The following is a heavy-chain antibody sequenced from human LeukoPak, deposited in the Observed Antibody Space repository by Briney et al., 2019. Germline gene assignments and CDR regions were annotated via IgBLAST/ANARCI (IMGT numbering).Heavy chain of an antibody. D-gene: IGHD3-10*01. J-gene: IGHJ4*02. CDR1: GFTFSDYW. CDR2: INTDGSIT. Sequence: GGSLRLSCAASGFTFSDYWIHWVRQAPGKGLVWVSRINTDGSITNYADSVKGRFSISRDNAKNTLYLQMSSLRAEDTAVYYCARDRGPRTGFMVREAYDYWGQGTLVTVSP. V-gene: IGHV3-74*01. CDR3: ARDRGPRTGFMVREAYDY.